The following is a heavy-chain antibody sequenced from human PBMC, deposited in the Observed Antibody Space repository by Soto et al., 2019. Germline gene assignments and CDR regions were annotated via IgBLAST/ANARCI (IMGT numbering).Heavy chain of an antibody. J-gene: IGHJ6*02. CDR1: GFTFSSYG. CDR2: ISYDGSNK. CDR3: AKNRIAARTDYSYGMDV. Sequence: QVQLVESGGGVVQPGRSLRLSCAASGFTFSSYGMHWVRQAPGKGLEWVAVISYDGSNKYYADSVKGRFTISRDNSKNTLYLQMNSLRAEDTAVYYCAKNRIAARTDYSYGMDVWGQGTTVTVSS. V-gene: IGHV3-30*18. D-gene: IGHD6-6*01.